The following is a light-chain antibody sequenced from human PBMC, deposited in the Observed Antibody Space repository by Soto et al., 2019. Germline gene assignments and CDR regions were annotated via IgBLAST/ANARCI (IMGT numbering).Light chain of an antibody. CDR2: GAS. CDR1: LSMITH. J-gene: IGKJ1*01. V-gene: IGKV3-20*01. Sequence: EIVMTQSPATLSVSPGERATLSCRASLSMITHLAWYQKTPGQAPRLLIYGASTRETGIPDRFSGSGSGTEFTRTISRLEPEDFAVYYCQQYGSSTWTFGQGTKVDIK. CDR3: QQYGSSTWT.